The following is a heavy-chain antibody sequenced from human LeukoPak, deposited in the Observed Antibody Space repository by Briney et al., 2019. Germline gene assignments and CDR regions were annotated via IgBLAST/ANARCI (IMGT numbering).Heavy chain of an antibody. CDR2: IDPNSGGT. CDR1: GYTFSGYY. CDR3: ARLGYSSGSDY. J-gene: IGHJ4*02. V-gene: IGHV1-2*02. D-gene: IGHD6-19*01. Sequence: ASVKVSCKASGYTFSGYYMHWVRQAPGQGLEWMGWIDPNSGGTNYAQKFQGRVTMTRDTSISTAYMEMRRLRSDDTAVYYCARLGYSSGSDYWGQGTLVTVSS.